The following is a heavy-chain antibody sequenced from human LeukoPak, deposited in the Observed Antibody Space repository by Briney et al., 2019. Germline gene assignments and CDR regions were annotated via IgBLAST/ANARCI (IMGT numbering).Heavy chain of an antibody. V-gene: IGHV3-74*01. CDR2: ISSDGSTT. CDR1: GFTFSSNW. Sequence: PGGSLRLTCAASGFTFSSNWMHWVRQAPGKGLVWVSLISSDGSTTIYADSVKGRFTISRDNAKNTLFLQMNSLSAGDTAVYYCTRGRPAHYCDYWGLGSLVTVSS. CDR3: TRGRPAHYCDY. D-gene: IGHD6-25*01. J-gene: IGHJ4*02.